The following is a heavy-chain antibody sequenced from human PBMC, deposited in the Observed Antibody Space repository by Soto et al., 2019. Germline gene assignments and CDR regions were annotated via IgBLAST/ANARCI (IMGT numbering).Heavy chain of an antibody. Sequence: QVQLVQSGAEVKKPGSSVKVSCKASGGTFSSYTISWVRQAPGQGLEWMGRIIPILGIAKYAQKFQGRVTITADKSTSTAYMELSSLRSEGTAVYCCASLPVADVAFDMLGQGTMVTVSS. CDR3: ASLPVADVAFDM. CDR1: GGTFSSYT. D-gene: IGHD6-19*01. J-gene: IGHJ3*02. V-gene: IGHV1-69*02. CDR2: IIPILGIA.